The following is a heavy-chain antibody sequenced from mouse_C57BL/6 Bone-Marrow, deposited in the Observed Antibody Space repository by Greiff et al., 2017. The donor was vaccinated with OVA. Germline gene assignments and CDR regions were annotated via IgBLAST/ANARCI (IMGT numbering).Heavy chain of an antibody. D-gene: IGHD2-4*01. Sequence: EVKLVESGGGLVQPGGSLKLSCAASGFTFSDYYMYWVRQTPEKRLEWVAYISNGGGSTYYPDTVKDRFTISRDNAKNTLYLQMSRLKSEDTAMYYCARGGDYDEFAYWGQGTLVTVSA. CDR1: GFTFSDYY. V-gene: IGHV5-12*01. CDR3: ARGGDYDEFAY. CDR2: ISNGGGST. J-gene: IGHJ3*01.